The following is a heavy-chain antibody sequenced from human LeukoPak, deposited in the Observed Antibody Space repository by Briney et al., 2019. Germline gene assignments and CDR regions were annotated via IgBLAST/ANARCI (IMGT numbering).Heavy chain of an antibody. CDR2: INPNSGGT. D-gene: IGHD1-26*01. CDR3: AAMLAGGSPTSGDAFDI. V-gene: IGHV1-2*06. J-gene: IGHJ3*02. CDR1: GYTFTGYY. Sequence: GASVKVSCKASGYTFTGYYMHWVRQAPGQGLEWMGRINPNSGGTNYAQKFQGRVTITRDMSTSTAYMELSSLRSKDTAVYYCAAMLAGGSPTSGDAFDIWGQGTMVTVSS.